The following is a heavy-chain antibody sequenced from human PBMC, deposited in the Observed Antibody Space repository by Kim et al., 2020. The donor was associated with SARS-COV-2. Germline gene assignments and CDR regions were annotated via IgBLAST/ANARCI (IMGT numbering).Heavy chain of an antibody. Sequence: YAEPVNGRSTITRDNSKNTLYLQMNSLRAEDTAVYYCARGGFGELSLDYWGQGTLVTVSS. D-gene: IGHD3-10*01. CDR3: ARGGFGELSLDY. V-gene: IGHV3-53*01. J-gene: IGHJ4*02.